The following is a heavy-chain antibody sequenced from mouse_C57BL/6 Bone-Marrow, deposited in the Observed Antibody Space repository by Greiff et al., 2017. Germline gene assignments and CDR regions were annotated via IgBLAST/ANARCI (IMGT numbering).Heavy chain of an antibody. J-gene: IGHJ1*03. Sequence: EVKLVESGGGLVQPGGSLKLSCAASGFTFSDYYMYWVRQTPETRLEWVAYISNGGGSTYYPDTVKGRFTISRDNAKNTLYLQMSRLKSEDTAMYYCARQAVGGDFDVWGTGTTVTVSS. CDR2: ISNGGGST. V-gene: IGHV5-12*01. CDR1: GFTFSDYY. D-gene: IGHD1-1*01. CDR3: ARQAVGGDFDV.